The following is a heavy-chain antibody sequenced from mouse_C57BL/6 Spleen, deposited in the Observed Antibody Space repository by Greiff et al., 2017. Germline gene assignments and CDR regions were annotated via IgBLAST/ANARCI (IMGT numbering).Heavy chain of an antibody. Sequence: QVQLKESGPELVKPGASVKISCKASGYAFSSSWMNWVKQRPGKGLEWIGRIYPGDGDTNYNGKFKGKATLTADKSSSTAYMQLSSLTSEDSAVYFCARWGPYYAMDYWGQGTSVTVSS. CDR2: IYPGDGDT. CDR3: ARWGPYYAMDY. J-gene: IGHJ4*01. CDR1: GYAFSSSW. V-gene: IGHV1-82*01.